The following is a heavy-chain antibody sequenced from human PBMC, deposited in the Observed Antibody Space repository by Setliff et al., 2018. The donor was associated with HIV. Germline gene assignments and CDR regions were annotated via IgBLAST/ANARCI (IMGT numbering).Heavy chain of an antibody. V-gene: IGHV1-46*01. D-gene: IGHD3-22*01. CDR1: GYTFTSYY. Sequence: GASVKVSCKASGYTFTSYYLHWVRQAPGKGLEWMGMINPSGGSASYAQKFQGRVTMSRDTSTSTVYMELSSLRSEDTAVYYCARDYFDSSAYHYGFGGFDIWGQGTMVTVSS. CDR3: ARDYFDSSAYHYGFGGFDI. CDR2: INPSGGSA. J-gene: IGHJ3*02.